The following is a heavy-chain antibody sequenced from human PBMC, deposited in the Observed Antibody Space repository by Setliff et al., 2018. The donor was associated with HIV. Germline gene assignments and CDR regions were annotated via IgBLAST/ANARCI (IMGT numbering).Heavy chain of an antibody. J-gene: IGHJ5*02. D-gene: IGHD3-16*01. V-gene: IGHV3-53*01. Sequence: GESLKISCKGSGYSFTDYWIGWVRQMPGKGLEWVSFIYSDGRTYYAESVKGRFTISRDDSKNTLYLQMHSLRVEDTAAYYCAKGVKWLDPWGQGIQVTVSS. CDR2: IYSDGRT. CDR1: GYSFTDYW. CDR3: AKGVKWLDP.